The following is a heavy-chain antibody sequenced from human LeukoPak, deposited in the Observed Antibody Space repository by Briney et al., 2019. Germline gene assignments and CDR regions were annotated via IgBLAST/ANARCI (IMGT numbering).Heavy chain of an antibody. CDR2: IIPILGIE. CDR1: ARTFSSYA. CDR3: ASANYDFSDY. V-gene: IGHV1-69*04. J-gene: IGHJ4*02. D-gene: IGHD3-3*01. Sequence: GASVKVSCKASARTFSSYAISWARQAPGQGLDWMGRIIPILGIENYAQKFQGRVTITADKSTSTAYMELSSLRSEDTAVYYCASANYDFSDYWGQGTLVTVSS.